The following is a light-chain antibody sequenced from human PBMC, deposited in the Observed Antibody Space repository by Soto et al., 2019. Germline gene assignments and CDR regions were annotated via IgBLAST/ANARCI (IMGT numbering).Light chain of an antibody. CDR1: SSDVGAYKY. V-gene: IGLV2-8*01. CDR2: EVT. J-gene: IGLJ3*02. CDR3: TSYVGNDIWV. Sequence: QSALTQPPSASGSPGQSVTIACTGTSSDVGAYKYVSWYQQYPGKAPKLMIYEVTKRPSGVPDRFSGSKSGNTASLTVSGLTAEDEADYYCTSYVGNDIWVFGGGTQLTVL.